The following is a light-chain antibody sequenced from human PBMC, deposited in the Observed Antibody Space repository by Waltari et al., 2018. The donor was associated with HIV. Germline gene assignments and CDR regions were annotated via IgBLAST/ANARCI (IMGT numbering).Light chain of an antibody. CDR3: SSYTSSSTRV. Sequence: QSALTQPASVSGSPGQSIPISCTGTSSYVGGYNYVSWYQQYPGKAPKLMIYDVSNRPSGVSNRFSGSKSGNTASLTISGLQAEDEADYYCSSYTSSSTRVFGGGTKLTVL. J-gene: IGLJ3*02. V-gene: IGLV2-14*01. CDR1: SSYVGGYNY. CDR2: DVS.